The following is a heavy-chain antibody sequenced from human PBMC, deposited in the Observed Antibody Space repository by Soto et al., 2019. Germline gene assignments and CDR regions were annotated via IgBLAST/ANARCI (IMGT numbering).Heavy chain of an antibody. V-gene: IGHV3-21*06. CDR2: ISGTTKYI. Sequence: GGSLRLSCAASGFTFTRYSMYWVRQAPGKGLEWVSSISGTTKYIYYGDSMKGRFTISRDNAKISLYLEMNSLRAEDTAVYYCARESEDLTSNFDYWGQGTLVTVSS. J-gene: IGHJ4*02. CDR3: ARESEDLTSNFDY. CDR1: GFTFTRYS.